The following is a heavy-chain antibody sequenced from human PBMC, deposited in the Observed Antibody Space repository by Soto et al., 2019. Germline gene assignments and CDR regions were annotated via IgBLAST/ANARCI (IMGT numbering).Heavy chain of an antibody. CDR3: ARDSRHGSPDY. D-gene: IGHD5-12*01. Sequence: SETLSLTCTVSGGSISSYYWSWIRQSPGKGLEWIGYIYYSGSTNYNPSLKSRVTISVDTSKNQFSLQLSSVTAADTAVYYCARDSRHGSPDYWGQGTLVTVSS. J-gene: IGHJ4*02. CDR1: GGSISSYY. CDR2: IYYSGST. V-gene: IGHV4-59*12.